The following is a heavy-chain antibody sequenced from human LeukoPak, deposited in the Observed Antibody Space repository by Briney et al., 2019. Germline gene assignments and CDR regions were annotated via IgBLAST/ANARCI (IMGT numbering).Heavy chain of an antibody. J-gene: IGHJ4*02. CDR1: GFTFSSYW. Sequence: PGGSLRLSCAASGFTFSSYWMHWVRQAPGKGLVWVSRISSDGSSTSYADSVKGRFTISRDNAKNTLYLQMNSLRAEDTAVYYCARPYDFWTGLLDYWGQGTLVTVSS. D-gene: IGHD3-3*01. CDR3: ARPYDFWTGLLDY. V-gene: IGHV3-74*01. CDR2: ISSDGSST.